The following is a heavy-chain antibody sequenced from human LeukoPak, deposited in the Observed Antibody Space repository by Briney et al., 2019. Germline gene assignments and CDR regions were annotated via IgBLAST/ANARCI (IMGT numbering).Heavy chain of an antibody. CDR1: GGSISSYY. CDR3: ARVVGGSYYGWGYYFDY. CDR2: IYYSGST. D-gene: IGHD1-26*01. J-gene: IGHJ4*02. Sequence: SETLSLTCTVSGGSISSYYWSWIRQPPGKGLEWIGYIYYSGSTNYNPSLKSRVTISVDTSKNQFSLKLSSVTAADTAVYYCARVVGGSYYGWGYYFDYRGRGALVTVSS. V-gene: IGHV4-59*01.